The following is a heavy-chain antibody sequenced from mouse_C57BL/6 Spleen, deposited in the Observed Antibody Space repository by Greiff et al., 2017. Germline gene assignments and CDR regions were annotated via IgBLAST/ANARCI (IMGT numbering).Heavy chain of an antibody. D-gene: IGHD1-1*01. CDR1: GYTFTSYW. J-gene: IGHJ2*01. CDR3: ARDYYGNRADY. CDR2: INPSDSDT. Sequence: QVQLQQPGAELVRPGSSVKLSCKASGYTFTSYWMDWVKQRPGQGLEWIGNINPSDSDTHYNQKFKDKATLTVDKSSSTASMQLSSLDSEDTAVYYCARDYYGNRADYWGQGTTLTVSS. V-gene: IGHV1-61*01.